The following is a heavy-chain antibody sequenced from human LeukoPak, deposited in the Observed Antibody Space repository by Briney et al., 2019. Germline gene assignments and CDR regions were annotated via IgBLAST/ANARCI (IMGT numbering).Heavy chain of an antibody. J-gene: IGHJ4*02. CDR3: ARDRGGWYAYFDY. CDR2: IYYSGST. Sequence: SETLSLTCTVSGGSISSYYWSWIRQPPGKGLEWIGYIYYSGSTNYNPSLKSRVTISVGTSKNQFSLKLSSVTAADTAVYYRARDRGGWYAYFDYWGQGTLVTVSS. D-gene: IGHD6-19*01. CDR1: GGSISSYY. V-gene: IGHV4-59*01.